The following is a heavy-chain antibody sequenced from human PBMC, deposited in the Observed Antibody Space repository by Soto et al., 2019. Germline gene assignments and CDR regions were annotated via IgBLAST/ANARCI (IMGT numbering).Heavy chain of an antibody. V-gene: IGHV4-61*01. D-gene: IGHD3-16*01. CDR3: ARSQRGRTAFTFDY. CDR1: GDSVSNGNYY. J-gene: IGHJ4*02. Sequence: SETLSLTCAVSGDSVSNGNYYWSWIRQPPGKGLEWIGYIYYSGTTNYNSYLKSRLSLSVDMSKNQFSLKLASVTAADTAVYFCARSQRGRTAFTFDYWGQGALVTVSS. CDR2: IYYSGTT.